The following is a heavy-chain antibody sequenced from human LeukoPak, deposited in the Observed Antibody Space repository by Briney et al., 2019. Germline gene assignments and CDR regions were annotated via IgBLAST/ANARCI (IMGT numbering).Heavy chain of an antibody. CDR2: IWYDGSNK. CDR1: GFTFSSYG. J-gene: IGHJ4*02. V-gene: IGHV3-33*01. D-gene: IGHD3-16*01. Sequence: PGGSLRLSCVASGFTFSSYGMHWVRQAPGKGLEWVAVIWYDGSNKYYADSVKGRFTISRDNSKNTLYLQMNSLRAEDTAVYYCARAADTIYFDYWGQGTLVTVSS. CDR3: ARAADTIYFDY.